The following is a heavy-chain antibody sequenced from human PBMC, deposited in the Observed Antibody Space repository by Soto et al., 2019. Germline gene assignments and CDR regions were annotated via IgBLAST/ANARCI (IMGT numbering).Heavy chain of an antibody. J-gene: IGHJ6*02. V-gene: IGHV1-69*12. CDR2: IIPIFGTA. D-gene: IGHD3-16*01. Sequence: QFQLVQSGAEVKKPGSSVKVSCKASGGTFSSYAMSWVRQAPGQGLEWMGGIIPIFGTADYAQKFQGRVTITADESTSTAYMDLSSLRSEDTAVYYCARHLGGNHYYYGMDVWGQGTTVTVSS. CDR3: ARHLGGNHYYYGMDV. CDR1: GGTFSSYA.